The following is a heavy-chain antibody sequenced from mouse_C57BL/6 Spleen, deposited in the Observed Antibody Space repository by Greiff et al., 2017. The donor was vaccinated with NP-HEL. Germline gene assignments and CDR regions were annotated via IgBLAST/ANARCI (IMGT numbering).Heavy chain of an antibody. D-gene: IGHD2-5*01. CDR1: GYTFTSYW. Sequence: QVQLQQPGAELVRPGSSVKLSCKASGYTFTSYWMHWVKQRPIQGLEWIGNIDPSDSETHYNQKFKDKATLTVDKSSSTAYMQLSSLTSEDSAVYYCARAGYYSNRYAMDYWGQGTSVTVSS. CDR2: IDPSDSET. V-gene: IGHV1-52*01. CDR3: ARAGYYSNRYAMDY. J-gene: IGHJ4*01.